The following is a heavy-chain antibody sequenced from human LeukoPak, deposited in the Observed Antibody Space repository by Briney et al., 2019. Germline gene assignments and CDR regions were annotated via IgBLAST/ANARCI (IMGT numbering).Heavy chain of an antibody. Sequence: TSETLSLTCTVSGVSISSGGYSWSWIRQPPGKGLEWIGYIYHSGSTYYNPSLKSRVTISVDRSKNQFSLKLSSVTAADTAVYYCARDAFDIWGQGTMVTVSS. CDR2: IYHSGST. CDR1: GVSISSGGYS. CDR3: ARDAFDI. J-gene: IGHJ3*02. V-gene: IGHV4-30-2*01.